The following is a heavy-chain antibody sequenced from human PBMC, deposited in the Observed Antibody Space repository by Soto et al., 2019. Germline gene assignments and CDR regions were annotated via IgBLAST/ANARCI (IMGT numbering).Heavy chain of an antibody. CDR3: TRHSSLGREPTQTNY. D-gene: IGHD1-26*01. V-gene: IGHV3-73*02. CDR1: GFTFSGSA. J-gene: IGHJ4*02. CDR2: IRSKANSYAT. Sequence: EVQLVESGGGLVQPGGSLKLSCAASGFTFSGSAMHWVRQASGKGLEWVGRIRSKANSYATAYAASVKGRFTISRDDSKNTAYLQMNSLKTEDTAVYYCTRHSSLGREPTQTNYWGQGTLVTVSS.